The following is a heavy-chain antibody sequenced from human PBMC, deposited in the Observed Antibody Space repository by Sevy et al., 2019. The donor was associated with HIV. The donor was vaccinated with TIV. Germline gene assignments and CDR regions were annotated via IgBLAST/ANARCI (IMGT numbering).Heavy chain of an antibody. Sequence: SETLSLTCTVSGGSINNYYWSWIRQPPGKGLQWIGYIYYSGSTNYNPSLKSRVTMSVDTSKNQFSLKLSSVTAADTAIYYCARESIATVGDFDYWGLGTLVTVSS. CDR2: IYYSGST. D-gene: IGHD6-13*01. J-gene: IGHJ4*02. V-gene: IGHV4-59*01. CDR1: GGSINNYY. CDR3: ARESIATVGDFDY.